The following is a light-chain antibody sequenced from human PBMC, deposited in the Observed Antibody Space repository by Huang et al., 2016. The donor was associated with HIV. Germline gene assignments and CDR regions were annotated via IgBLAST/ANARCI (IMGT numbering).Light chain of an antibody. V-gene: IGKV4-1*01. CDR1: QSLLYNSNNKNY. CDR2: LAS. J-gene: IGKJ2*01. Sequence: DIVMTQSPDSLAVSLGERATINCKSSQSLLYNSNNKNYLAWYQQKTGQPPNLLIYLASSRKSGVPDRFSGSGSETDFTLTISSLQAEDVAVYYCQQHYSSPPTFGQGTKLEIK. CDR3: QQHYSSPPT.